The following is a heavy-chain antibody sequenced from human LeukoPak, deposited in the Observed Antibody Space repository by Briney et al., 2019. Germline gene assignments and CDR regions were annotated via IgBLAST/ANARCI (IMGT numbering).Heavy chain of an antibody. CDR1: GFTFDDYI. Sequence: GGSLRLSCAASGFTFDDYIMHWVRQAPGKGLEWVSLISWDGGTRYYADSVKGRFTISRDNSKNSLYLQVNSLRTEDTALYYCAFNSSSALGFDYWGQGTLVTVSS. J-gene: IGHJ4*02. CDR3: AFNSSSALGFDY. V-gene: IGHV3-43*01. D-gene: IGHD6-6*01. CDR2: ISWDGGTR.